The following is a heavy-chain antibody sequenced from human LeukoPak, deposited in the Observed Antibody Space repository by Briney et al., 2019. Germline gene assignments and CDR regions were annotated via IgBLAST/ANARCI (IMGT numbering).Heavy chain of an antibody. V-gene: IGHV4-39*01. J-gene: IGHJ4*02. D-gene: IGHD1-7*01. CDR2: IYYSGST. Sequence: SETLSLTCTVSGVSISSSSYYWGWIRQPPGKGLEWIGSIYYSGSTYYNPSLKSRVTISVDTSKNQSSLKLSSVTAADTAVYYCARPSTGTTTGFDYWGQGTLVTVSS. CDR1: GVSISSSSYY. CDR3: ARPSTGTTTGFDY.